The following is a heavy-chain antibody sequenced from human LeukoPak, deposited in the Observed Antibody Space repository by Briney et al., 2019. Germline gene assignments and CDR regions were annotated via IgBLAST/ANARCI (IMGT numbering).Heavy chain of an antibody. Sequence: GGSLRLSCAASGFTVSSNFMSWVRQAPGKGPEWVPIIYRDGYTYYADSVKGRFIISRDSSKSTLYLHMNSLRAEDTAMYYCARGYGMDVWGQGTTVTVSS. V-gene: IGHV3-66*01. CDR1: GFTVSSNF. CDR3: ARGYGMDV. CDR2: IYRDGYT. J-gene: IGHJ6*02.